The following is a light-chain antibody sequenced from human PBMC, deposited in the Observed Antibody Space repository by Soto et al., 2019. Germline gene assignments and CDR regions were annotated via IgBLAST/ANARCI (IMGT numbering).Light chain of an antibody. J-gene: IGKJ1*01. CDR1: QSISSW. CDR2: KAS. Sequence: DIQMTQSPSTLSASVGDRVTITCRASQSISSWLAWYQQKPGKAPKLLTYKASSLESGVPSRFSGSGSGTEFTLTISSLQPDDFATSYCQQYNSYWTFGKGTKVEIK. V-gene: IGKV1-5*03. CDR3: QQYNSYWT.